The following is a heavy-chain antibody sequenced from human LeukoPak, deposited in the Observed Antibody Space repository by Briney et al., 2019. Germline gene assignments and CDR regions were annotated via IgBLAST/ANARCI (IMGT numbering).Heavy chain of an antibody. CDR3: ATDYYCSGGSCYPPD. CDR2: ISGSSNDI. CDR1: GFPFSIYP. Sequence: GGSLRLSCAASGFPFSIYPMNWVRQAPGKGLEWVSSISGSSNDIYYADSVKGRFTISRDNAKNSLYLQMNSLRAEDTAVYYCATDYYCSGGSCYPPDWGQGTLVTVSS. D-gene: IGHD2-15*01. V-gene: IGHV3-21*01. J-gene: IGHJ4*02.